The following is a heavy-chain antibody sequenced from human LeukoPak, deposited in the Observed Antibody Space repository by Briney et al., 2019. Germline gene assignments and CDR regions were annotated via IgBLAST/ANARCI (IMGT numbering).Heavy chain of an antibody. D-gene: IGHD3-22*01. J-gene: IGHJ3*02. CDR3: ARGYYDSSGYYDAFDI. Sequence: GGSLRLSCAASGFTFDDYAMHWVRQAPGKGLEWVSGISWNSGSIGYADSVKGRFTISRDNAKNSLYLQMNSLGAEDTAVYYCARGYYDSSGYYDAFDIWGQGTMVTVSS. V-gene: IGHV3-9*01. CDR2: ISWNSGSI. CDR1: GFTFDDYA.